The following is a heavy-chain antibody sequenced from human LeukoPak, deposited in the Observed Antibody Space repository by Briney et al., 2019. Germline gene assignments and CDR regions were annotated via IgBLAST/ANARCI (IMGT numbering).Heavy chain of an antibody. Sequence: GGSLRLSCAASGFTFDGYAMHWVRQAPGKGLEWVSGISWNSGSIGYADSVKGRFTISRDNAKNSLYLQMNSLRAEDTAVYYCARCGGYVYWGQGTLVTVSS. D-gene: IGHD5-12*01. V-gene: IGHV3-9*01. CDR1: GFTFDGYA. CDR2: ISWNSGSI. CDR3: ARCGGYVY. J-gene: IGHJ4*02.